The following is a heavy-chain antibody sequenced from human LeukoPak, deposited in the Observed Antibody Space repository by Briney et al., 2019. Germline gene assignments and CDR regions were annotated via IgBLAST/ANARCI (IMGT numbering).Heavy chain of an antibody. CDR3: AKDENGRGVVVAAMDY. Sequence: PGRSLRLSCAASGFTFSSYGMHWVRQAPGKGLEWVAVIWYGGSNKYYADSVKGRFTISRDNSKNTLYLQMNSLRAEDTAVYYCAKDENGRGVVVAAMDYWGQGTLVTVSS. V-gene: IGHV3-30*18. CDR2: IWYGGSNK. D-gene: IGHD2-15*01. CDR1: GFTFSSYG. J-gene: IGHJ4*02.